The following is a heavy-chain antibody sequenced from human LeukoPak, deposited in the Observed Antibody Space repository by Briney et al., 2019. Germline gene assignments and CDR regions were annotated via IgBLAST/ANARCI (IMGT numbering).Heavy chain of an antibody. CDR3: ARAAELLGLQFDY. CDR2: IIPILGIA. CDR1: GGTFSSYA. V-gene: IGHV1-69*04. J-gene: IGHJ4*02. Sequence: SVKVSCKASGGTFSSYAISWVRQAPGQGLEWMGRIIPILGIANYAQKFQGRVTITTDESTSTAYMELSSLRSEDTAVYYCARAAELLGLQFDYWGQGTLVTVSS. D-gene: IGHD1-26*01.